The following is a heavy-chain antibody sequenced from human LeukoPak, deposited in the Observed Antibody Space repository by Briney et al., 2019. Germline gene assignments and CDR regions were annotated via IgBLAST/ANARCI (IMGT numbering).Heavy chain of an antibody. D-gene: IGHD5-24*01. CDR3: AGHLGMATNDYYYYGMDV. V-gene: IGHV5-51*01. J-gene: IGHJ6*02. Sequence: GESLKISCKGSGYSFTSYWIGWVRQMPGKGLEWMGIIYPGDSDTRYSPSFQGQVTISADKSISTAYLQWSSLKASDTAMYYCAGHLGMATNDYYYYGMDVWGQGTTVTVSS. CDR2: IYPGDSDT. CDR1: GYSFTSYW.